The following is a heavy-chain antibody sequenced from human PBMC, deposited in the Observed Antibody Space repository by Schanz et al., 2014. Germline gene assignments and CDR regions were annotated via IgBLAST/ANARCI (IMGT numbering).Heavy chain of an antibody. CDR3: ARDYSYCNGRNCYNTFDI. D-gene: IGHD2-15*01. Sequence: QVQLVESGGGVVQPERSLRLSCAASGFNFANHAIHWVRQGQGNGLQWVAVISSDGSKKLYADSVKARFTISRDNSKNSVSLQMDSLRPEDTAVYYCARDYSYCNGRNCYNTFDIWGQGTMVTVSS. CDR1: GFNFANHA. CDR2: ISSDGSKK. J-gene: IGHJ3*02. V-gene: IGHV3-30*03.